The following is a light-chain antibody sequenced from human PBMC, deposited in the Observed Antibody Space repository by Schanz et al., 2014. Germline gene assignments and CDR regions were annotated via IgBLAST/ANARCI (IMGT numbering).Light chain of an antibody. CDR3: SSYTSSSTLGV. V-gene: IGLV2-14*01. J-gene: IGLJ1*01. CDR1: SSDVGAFNY. Sequence: QSALTQPASLSGSPGQSITISCTGSSSDVGAFNYVSWYQQHPGRAPKLMIYDVNNRPSGVSNRFSGSKSGNTASLTISGLQAEDEADYYCSSYTSSSTLGVFGTGTKVTVL. CDR2: DVN.